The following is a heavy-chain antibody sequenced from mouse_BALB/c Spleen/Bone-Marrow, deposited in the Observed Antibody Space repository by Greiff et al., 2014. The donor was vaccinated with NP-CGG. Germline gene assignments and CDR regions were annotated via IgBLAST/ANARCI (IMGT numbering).Heavy chain of an antibody. CDR2: ILPGSGST. D-gene: IGHD3-1*01. Sequence: QVQLQQSGADLMKPGASVKISCKATGYRFNSYWIEWVKQRPGHGLVWIGEILPGSGSTNFNEKFKGKATFTAYTSSNTAYMQISSLTSEDSAVYYCARLGIRSFDYWGQGTTLTVSS. CDR3: ARLGIRSFDY. CDR1: GYRFNSYW. J-gene: IGHJ2*01. V-gene: IGHV1-9*01.